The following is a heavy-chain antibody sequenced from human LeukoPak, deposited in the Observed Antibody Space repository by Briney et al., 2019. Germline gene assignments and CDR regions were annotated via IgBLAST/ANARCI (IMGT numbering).Heavy chain of an antibody. CDR1: GGSISSGGYY. Sequence: PSQTLSLTCTVSGGSISSGGYYCPWLRQHPGKGLEWIANIYYSGSTYYDPSLKSRVTISIDTSKNQFSLELRSVTAADTAVYYCARGGIFVVVPPGDYGMDVWGQGTTVTVSS. V-gene: IGHV4-31*03. CDR2: IYYSGST. D-gene: IGHD3-3*02. J-gene: IGHJ6*02. CDR3: ARGGIFVVVPPGDYGMDV.